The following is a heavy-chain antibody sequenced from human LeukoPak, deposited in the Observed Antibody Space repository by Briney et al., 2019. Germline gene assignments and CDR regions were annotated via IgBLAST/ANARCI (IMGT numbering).Heavy chain of an antibody. V-gene: IGHV3-23*01. CDR1: GFTFSSYA. D-gene: IGHD6-19*01. Sequence: GGSLRLSCAASGFTFSSYAMSWVRQAPGKGLEWVSAISGSGGSTYYADSVKGRFTISRDNSKNTLYPQMNSLRAEDTAVYYCAKDPSSGWSSFDYWGQGTLVTVSS. CDR2: ISGSGGST. J-gene: IGHJ4*02. CDR3: AKDPSSGWSSFDY.